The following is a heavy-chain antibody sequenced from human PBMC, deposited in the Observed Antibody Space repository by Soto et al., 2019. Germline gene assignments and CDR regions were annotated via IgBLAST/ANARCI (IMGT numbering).Heavy chain of an antibody. J-gene: IGHJ2*01. CDR2: IIPALGTT. Sequence: QAQLVQSGAEVKKPGSSVKVSCKAFGGPFSSHTFSWVRQAPGQGLEWMGRIIPALGTTTYAQKFQGRVTITADESVTTVYIELNSLRTEATAVYYCARPDFGDYWYFDLWGRGTLVTVSS. CDR1: GGPFSSHT. D-gene: IGHD4-17*01. V-gene: IGHV1-69*08. CDR3: ARPDFGDYWYFDL.